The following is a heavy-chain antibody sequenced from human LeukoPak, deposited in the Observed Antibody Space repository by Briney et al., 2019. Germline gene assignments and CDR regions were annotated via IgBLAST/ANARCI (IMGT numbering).Heavy chain of an antibody. J-gene: IGHJ4*02. V-gene: IGHV1-18*01. CDR2: ISAYNGNT. Sequence: ASVKVSFKASGYTSTNYGISWVRQAPGQGLEWMGWISAYNGNTNYAQKLQGRVTMTTDTSTSTAYMELRSLRADDTAVYYFAREQFYGSVAGYWGQGTLVTVSS. CDR3: AREQFYGSVAGY. CDR1: GYTSTNYG. D-gene: IGHD2-15*01.